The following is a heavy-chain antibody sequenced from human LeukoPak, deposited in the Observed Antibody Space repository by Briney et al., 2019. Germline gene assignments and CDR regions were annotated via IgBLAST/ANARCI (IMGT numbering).Heavy chain of an antibody. D-gene: IGHD5-12*01. V-gene: IGHV4-59*12. Sequence: SETLSLTCTVSGGSISSYYWSWIRQPPGKGLEWIGYIYYSGSTNYNPSLKSRVTISVDTSKNQLSLRLKSVTAADTAVYYCARDDVDAPPFDYLGQGTLVTVSS. CDR2: IYYSGST. CDR3: ARDDVDAPPFDY. J-gene: IGHJ4*02. CDR1: GGSISSYY.